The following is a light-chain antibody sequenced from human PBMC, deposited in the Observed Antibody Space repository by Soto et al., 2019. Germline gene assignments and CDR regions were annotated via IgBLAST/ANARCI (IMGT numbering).Light chain of an antibody. CDR3: SSYTSSSTLLYV. CDR1: SSNIGAGHD. J-gene: IGLJ1*01. V-gene: IGLV1-40*01. CDR2: GNS. Sequence: QSVLTQPPSVSGAPGQRVTISCTGSSSNIGAGHDVHWYQHLPGTAPKLLIYGNSNRPSGVPDRFSGSKSGTSASLAITGLQAEDEADYYCSSYTSSSTLLYVFGTGTKVTVL.